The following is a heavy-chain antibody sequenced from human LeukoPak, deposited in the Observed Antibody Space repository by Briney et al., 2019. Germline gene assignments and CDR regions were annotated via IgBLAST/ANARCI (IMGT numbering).Heavy chain of an antibody. CDR3: ARENPGIAVAGRSDY. V-gene: IGHV1-69*13. CDR1: GGTFSSYA. CDR2: IIPIFGTA. J-gene: IGHJ4*02. Sequence: SVKVSCKASGGTFSSYAISWVRQAPGQGLEWMGGIIPIFGTANYAQKFQGRVTITADESTSTAYMELSSLRPEDTAVYYCARENPGIAVAGRSDYWGQGTLVTVSS. D-gene: IGHD6-19*01.